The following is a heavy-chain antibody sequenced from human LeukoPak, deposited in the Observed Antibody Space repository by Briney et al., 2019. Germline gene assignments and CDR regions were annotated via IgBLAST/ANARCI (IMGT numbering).Heavy chain of an antibody. Sequence: GGSLRLSCAASGFTFSSYSMNWVRQAPGRGLEWVSSISSSSSYIYYADSVKGRFTISRDNAKNSLYLQMNSLRAEDTAVYYCARERGIVRPSDYWGQGTLVTVSS. CDR1: GFTFSSYS. D-gene: IGHD2/OR15-2a*01. CDR3: ARERGIVRPSDY. J-gene: IGHJ4*02. V-gene: IGHV3-21*01. CDR2: ISSSSSYI.